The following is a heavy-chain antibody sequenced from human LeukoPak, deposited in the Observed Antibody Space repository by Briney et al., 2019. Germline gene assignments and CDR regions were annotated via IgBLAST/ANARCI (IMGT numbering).Heavy chain of an antibody. D-gene: IGHD5-12*01. V-gene: IGHV1-46*01. Sequence: ASVTVSCKASGYTFTSYYMHWVRQAPGQGLEWMGIINPSGGSTSYAQKFQGRVTMTRDTTTSTVYMELSSLRSEDAAVYYCAGMYSGYDSGLDYWGQGTLVTVSS. CDR1: GYTFTSYY. J-gene: IGHJ4*02. CDR3: AGMYSGYDSGLDY. CDR2: INPSGGST.